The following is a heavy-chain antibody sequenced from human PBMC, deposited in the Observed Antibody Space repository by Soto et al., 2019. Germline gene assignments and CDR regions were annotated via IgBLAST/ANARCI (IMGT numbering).Heavy chain of an antibody. CDR1: GFTFDDYA. D-gene: IGHD2-15*01. J-gene: IGHJ4*01. V-gene: IGHV3-9*01. CDR3: VKDPYADFHRVLSTAEYFFDY. Sequence: GGSLRLCCRASGFTFDDYAMHWVRQGPGRGLEWVSGITWNSGKIAYADSVKGRFTIARDDDNNSLYLQMNSLRPEDTALYYCVKDPYADFHRVLSTAEYFFDYWGHGTLVTGSS. CDR2: ITWNSGKI.